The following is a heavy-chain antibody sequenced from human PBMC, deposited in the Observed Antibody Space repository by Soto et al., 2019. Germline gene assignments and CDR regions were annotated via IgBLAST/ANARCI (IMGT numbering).Heavy chain of an antibody. D-gene: IGHD5-18*01. CDR2: ISSSGSTI. J-gene: IGHJ5*02. V-gene: IGHV3-11*01. Sequence: GGSLRLSCAASGFTFSDYYMSWIRQAPGKGLEWVSYISSSGSTIYYADSVKGRFTISRDNAKISLYLQMNSLRAEDTAVYYCARDQNSLEGYWFDPWGQGTLVTVSS. CDR3: ARDQNSLEGYWFDP. CDR1: GFTFSDYY.